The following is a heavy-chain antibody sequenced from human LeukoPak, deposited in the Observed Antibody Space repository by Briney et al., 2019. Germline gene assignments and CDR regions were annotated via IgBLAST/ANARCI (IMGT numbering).Heavy chain of an antibody. CDR2: IIPIFGTA. CDR3: ATTYYYGSGSYSGFDY. Sequence: SVKVSCKASGGTFSSYAISWVRQAPGQGLEWMGGIIPIFGTANYAQKFQGRVTITADESTSTAYMELSSLRSEDTAVYYCATTYYYGSGSYSGFDYWGQGTLVTVSS. D-gene: IGHD3-10*01. CDR1: GGTFSSYA. V-gene: IGHV1-69*13. J-gene: IGHJ4*02.